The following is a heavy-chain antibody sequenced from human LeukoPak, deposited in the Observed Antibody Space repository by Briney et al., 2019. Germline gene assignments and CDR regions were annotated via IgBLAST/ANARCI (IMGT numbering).Heavy chain of an antibody. CDR3: ARGVRHIVVVTARYYMDV. CDR1: GGTFSSYG. J-gene: IGHJ6*03. V-gene: IGHV1-69*06. D-gene: IGHD2-21*02. CDR2: IIPIFGTA. Sequence: SVKVSCKASGGTFSSYGISWVRQAPGQGLEWMGGIIPIFGTANYAQKLQGRVTITADKSTSTAYMELSSLRSEDTAVYYCARGVRHIVVVTARYYMDVWGKGTTVTVSS.